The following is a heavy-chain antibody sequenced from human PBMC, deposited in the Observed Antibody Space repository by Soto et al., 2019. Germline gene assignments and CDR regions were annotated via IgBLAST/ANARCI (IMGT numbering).Heavy chain of an antibody. Sequence: LESGGALVQPGGSLRLSCAASGFTFSNYAMTWVRQTPGKGLERVATIMKSGDSAHYADSVGGRFTVSRDNSINVVYLQMNALSAEDTARYFCARESGGDWGYFDFWGQRSQVTVSS. D-gene: IGHD2-21*02. J-gene: IGHJ4*02. CDR3: ARESGGDWGYFDF. CDR1: GFTFSNYA. V-gene: IGHV3-23*01. CDR2: IMKSGDSA.